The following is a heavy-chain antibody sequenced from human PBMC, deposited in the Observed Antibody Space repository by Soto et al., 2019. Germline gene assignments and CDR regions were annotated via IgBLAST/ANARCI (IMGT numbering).Heavy chain of an antibody. CDR1: GGSFSGYY. CDR3: ARDLWGYCGTDCYPLDV. J-gene: IGHJ6*02. D-gene: IGHD2-21*02. Sequence: SETLSLTCAVYGGSFSGYYWSWIRQPPGKGLEWIGEVNHSGSTNYNPSLKSRVTISVDTSKNQFSLKLNSVTAADTAVYYCARDLWGYCGTDCYPLDVWGQGTTVTVSS. V-gene: IGHV4-34*01. CDR2: VNHSGST.